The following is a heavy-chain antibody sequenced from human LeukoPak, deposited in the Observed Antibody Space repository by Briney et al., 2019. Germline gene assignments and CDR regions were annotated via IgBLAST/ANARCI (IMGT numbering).Heavy chain of an antibody. CDR3: TTEYSSSSPYHFDY. CDR1: GFTFSNAW. CDR2: IKSKTDGGTT. Sequence: GSLRLSCAASGFTFSNAWMSWVRQAPGKGLEWVGRIKSKTDGGTTDYAAPVKGRFTISRDDSKNTLYLQMNSLKTEDTAVYYCTTEYSSSSPYHFDYWGQGTLVTVSS. V-gene: IGHV3-15*01. D-gene: IGHD6-6*01. J-gene: IGHJ4*02.